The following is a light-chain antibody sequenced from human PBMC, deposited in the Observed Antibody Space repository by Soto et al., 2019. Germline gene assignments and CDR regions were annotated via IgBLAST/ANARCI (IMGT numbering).Light chain of an antibody. J-gene: IGKJ3*01. V-gene: IGKV3-11*01. CDR1: QSVDTY. Sequence: LTQSPAILSLYPGERATLSCTASQSVDTYIAWYQQRPGQPPRLLIHDTSHRASGVPARFRGSGSGTDFTLTLTSLEPEDFAVSFCQQRRNWVSFGPGTRL. CDR2: DTS. CDR3: QQRRNWVS.